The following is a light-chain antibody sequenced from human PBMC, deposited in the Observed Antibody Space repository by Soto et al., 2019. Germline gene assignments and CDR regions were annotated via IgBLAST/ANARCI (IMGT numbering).Light chain of an antibody. CDR1: QSVSSNY. Sequence: EIVLTQSPGTLSLSPGERATLSCRASQSVSSNYLAWYQQKPGQAPRLLIYGASSRATGIPDRFSGSGSGTDFTLTISRLEPEDFAVYYCQQYNNWPLITFGQGTRLEI. V-gene: IGKV3-20*01. J-gene: IGKJ5*01. CDR3: QQYNNWPLIT. CDR2: GAS.